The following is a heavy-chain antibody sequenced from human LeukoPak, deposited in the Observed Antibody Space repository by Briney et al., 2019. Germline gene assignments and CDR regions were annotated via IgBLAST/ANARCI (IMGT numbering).Heavy chain of an antibody. CDR2: LKQDGSEK. CDR3: ARYGCNSAPDY. CDR1: GFTFSTYW. Sequence: GGSLSLSCAASGFTFSTYWMSWVRQAPGKGLEWVASLKQDGSEKHYVDSVKGRFTISRDNAKNSLYLQMNSLRAEDTAVYYCARYGCNSAPDYWGQGTLVTVSS. V-gene: IGHV3-7*04. J-gene: IGHJ4*02. D-gene: IGHD6-19*01.